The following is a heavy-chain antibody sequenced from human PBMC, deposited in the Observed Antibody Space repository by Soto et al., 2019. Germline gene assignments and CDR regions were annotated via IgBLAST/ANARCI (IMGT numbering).Heavy chain of an antibody. CDR3: ASSYGSGYRAFDY. Sequence: QVQLVQSGAEVKRPGSSVKVSCKASGDTFNFYSINWVRQAPGVGLVWGGRVNPILSRSDYAKRFQGRVPMTADKSTSTAHMELRSLTSEDTAIYYCASSYGSGYRAFDYWGQGALVTVSS. CDR2: VNPILSRS. V-gene: IGHV1-69*02. J-gene: IGHJ4*02. CDR1: GDTFNFYS. D-gene: IGHD3-10*01.